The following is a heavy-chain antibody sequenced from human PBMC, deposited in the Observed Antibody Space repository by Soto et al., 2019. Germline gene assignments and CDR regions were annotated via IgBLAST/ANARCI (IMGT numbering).Heavy chain of an antibody. J-gene: IGHJ3*02. D-gene: IGHD6-19*01. CDR1: GGSISSYY. Sequence: SETLSLTCTVSGGSISSYYWSWIRQPPGKGLEWIGYIYYSGSTNYNPSLKSRVTISVDTSKNQFSLKLSSVTAADTAVYYCARDRYSSGYDAFDIWGQGTMVTVS. CDR3: ARDRYSSGYDAFDI. CDR2: IYYSGST. V-gene: IGHV4-59*01.